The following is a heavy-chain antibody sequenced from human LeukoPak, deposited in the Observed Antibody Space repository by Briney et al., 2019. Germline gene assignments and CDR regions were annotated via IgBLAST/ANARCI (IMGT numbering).Heavy chain of an antibody. D-gene: IGHD2-15*01. CDR3: ARDLGYCSGGSCSYYFDY. Sequence: PGGSLRLSCTASGFTFGDYAMNWVRQAPGKGLEWVAVISYDGSNKYYADSVKGRFTISRDNAKNSLYLQMNSLRAEDTAVYYCARDLGYCSGGSCSYYFDYWGRGTLVTVSS. CDR2: ISYDGSNK. CDR1: GFTFGDYA. J-gene: IGHJ4*02. V-gene: IGHV3-30-3*01.